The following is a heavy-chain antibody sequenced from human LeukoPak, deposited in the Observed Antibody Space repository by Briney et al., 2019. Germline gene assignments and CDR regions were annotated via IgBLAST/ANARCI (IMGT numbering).Heavy chain of an antibody. Sequence: PGGSLRLSCAASGFTFSDYYMSWIRQAPGEGLEWVSYISSSGSTIYYADSVKGRFTISRDNAKNSLYMQMNSLRAEDAAVYYCARDRIAAAGITGDYYYYMDVWGKGTTVTVSS. J-gene: IGHJ6*03. CDR1: GFTFSDYY. V-gene: IGHV3-11*04. CDR3: ARDRIAAAGITGDYYYYMDV. CDR2: ISSSGSTI. D-gene: IGHD6-13*01.